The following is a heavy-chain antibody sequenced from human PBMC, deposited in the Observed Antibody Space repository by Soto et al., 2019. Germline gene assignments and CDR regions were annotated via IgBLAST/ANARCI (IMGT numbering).Heavy chain of an antibody. V-gene: IGHV4-39*01. D-gene: IGHD3-22*01. J-gene: IGHJ4*02. CDR1: GGSISSSSSS. CDR2: IYYLGNT. Sequence: PSETLSLTCTVSGGSISSSSSSWGCIRQPPGKGLEWVGSIYYLGNTYYNPSLGSRVTISVDTSKNQFSLKLRSVTAADTAVFYCAGLYPYESSGDHLNYWGQGALVTVSS. CDR3: AGLYPYESSGDHLNY.